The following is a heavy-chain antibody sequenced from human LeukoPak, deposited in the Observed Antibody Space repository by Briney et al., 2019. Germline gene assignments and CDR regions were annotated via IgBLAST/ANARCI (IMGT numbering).Heavy chain of an antibody. CDR3: AGRTSWYYGFDV. V-gene: IGHV3-13*01. Sequence: GGSLRLSCAASGFSFSKNDMHWVRQRTGKGLEWVSGIGTAGDTSYAGSVKGRFTISRETAKNSLFLQMSSLRADDTAVYYCAGRTSWYYGFDVWGQGTTVTVSS. CDR2: IGTAGDT. D-gene: IGHD1-1*01. CDR1: GFSFSKND. J-gene: IGHJ6*02.